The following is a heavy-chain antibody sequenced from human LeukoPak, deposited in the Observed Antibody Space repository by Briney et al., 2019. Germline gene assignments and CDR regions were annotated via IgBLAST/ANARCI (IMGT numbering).Heavy chain of an antibody. J-gene: IGHJ4*02. Sequence: AASVKVSCKASGGTFSSYAISWVRQAPGQGLEWMGGIIPIFGTANYAQKFQGRVTITTDESTSTAYMELSSLRSEDTAVYYCAREAVGIAVAGTFDCWGQGTLVTVSS. D-gene: IGHD6-19*01. CDR3: AREAVGIAVAGTFDC. CDR1: GGTFSSYA. CDR2: IIPIFGTA. V-gene: IGHV1-69*05.